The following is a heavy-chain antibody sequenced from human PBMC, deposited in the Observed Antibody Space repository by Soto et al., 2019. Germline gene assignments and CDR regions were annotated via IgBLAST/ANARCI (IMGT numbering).Heavy chain of an antibody. CDR3: ARDVTGTLDY. D-gene: IGHD2-8*02. CDR2: IKQDGSQK. V-gene: IGHV3-7*01. CDR1: GFTFSDYW. Sequence: GGSVRLSCAASGFTFSDYWMAWVRQAPGKGLEWVANIKQDGSQKNYVDPVKGRFTSSRDNSRDSLFLQMNSLRAEDTALYYCARDVTGTLDYWGQGALVTVSS. J-gene: IGHJ4*02.